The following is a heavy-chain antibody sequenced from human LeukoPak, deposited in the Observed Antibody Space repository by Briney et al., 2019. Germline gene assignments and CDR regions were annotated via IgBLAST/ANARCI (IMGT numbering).Heavy chain of an antibody. CDR1: GFTFSSYW. D-gene: IGHD3-9*01. CDR3: TRARLVITGWFDP. J-gene: IGHJ5*02. Sequence: PGGPLRLSCAASGFTFSSYWMHWVRQAPGKGLVRVSRFNSDGSSTSYADSVKGRFTISRDNAKNTLYLQMNSLRAEDTAVYYCTRARLVITGWFDPWGQGTLVTVSS. CDR2: FNSDGSST. V-gene: IGHV3-74*01.